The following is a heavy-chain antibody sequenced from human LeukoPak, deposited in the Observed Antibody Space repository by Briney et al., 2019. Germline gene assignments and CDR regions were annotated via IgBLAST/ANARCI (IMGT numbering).Heavy chain of an antibody. Sequence: SETLSLTCAVSGGSISSSNWWSWVRQPPGKGLEWIGEIYHSGSTNYNPSLKSRVTISVDTSKNQFSLKLSSVTAADTAVYYCATGVLGDGYNFDYWGQGTLVTVSS. CDR1: GGSISSSNW. D-gene: IGHD5-24*01. V-gene: IGHV4-4*02. J-gene: IGHJ4*02. CDR3: ATGVLGDGYNFDY. CDR2: IYHSGST.